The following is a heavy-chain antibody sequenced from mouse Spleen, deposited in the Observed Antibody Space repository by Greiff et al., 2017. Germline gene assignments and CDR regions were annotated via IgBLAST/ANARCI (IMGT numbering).Heavy chain of an antibody. D-gene: IGHD1-1*01. V-gene: IGHV1-64*01. CDR3: ARSKNYNYGDYYAMDY. CDR2: IHPNSGST. J-gene: IGHJ4*01. CDR1: GYTFTSYW. Sequence: QVQLQQPGAELVKPGASVKLSCKASGYTFTSYWMHWVKQRPGQGLEWIGMIHPNSGSTNYNEKFKSKATLTVDKSSSTAYMQLSSLTSEDSAVYYCARSKNYNYGDYYAMDYWGQGTSVTVSS.